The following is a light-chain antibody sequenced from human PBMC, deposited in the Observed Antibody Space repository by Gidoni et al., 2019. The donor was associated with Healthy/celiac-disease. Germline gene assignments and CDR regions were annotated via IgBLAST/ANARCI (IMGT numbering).Light chain of an antibody. CDR3: QQLNSYPFT. CDR2: AAS. Sequence: IQLTHSPSSLSASVGDRVTITYRASQGISSYLAWYQQKPGKAPKLLIYAASTLQSGVPSRFSGSGSGTDFTLTISSLQPEDFATYDCQQLNSYPFTFXPXTKVDIK. V-gene: IGKV1-9*01. CDR1: QGISSY. J-gene: IGKJ3*01.